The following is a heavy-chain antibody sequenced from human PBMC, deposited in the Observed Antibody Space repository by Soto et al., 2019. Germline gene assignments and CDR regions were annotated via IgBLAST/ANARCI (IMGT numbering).Heavy chain of an antibody. V-gene: IGHV1-18*01. Sequence: ASVKVSCKASGYTFTSYGISWVRQAPGQGLEWMGWISAYNGNTNYAQKLQGRGTMTTDTSTSTAYMELRSLRSDDTAVYYCAREVRYFDWLLHGDFDYWGQGTLVTVSS. J-gene: IGHJ4*02. CDR1: GYTFTSYG. D-gene: IGHD3-9*01. CDR3: AREVRYFDWLLHGDFDY. CDR2: ISAYNGNT.